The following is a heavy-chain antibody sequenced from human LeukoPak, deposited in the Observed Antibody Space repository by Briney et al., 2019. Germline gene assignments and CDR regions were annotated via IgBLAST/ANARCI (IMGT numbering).Heavy chain of an antibody. Sequence: PGGSLRLSCEASGFSVGTKYMNWVRQAPGKGLEWVSILYSGADTYYADSVKGRFTIPRDSSKNTLFLHMNSLRADDTAIYYCARVGDHYHWYFDLWGRGTRVSVSS. V-gene: IGHV3-53*01. CDR1: GFSVGTKY. CDR2: LYSGADT. CDR3: ARVGDHYHWYFDL. D-gene: IGHD3-10*01. J-gene: IGHJ2*01.